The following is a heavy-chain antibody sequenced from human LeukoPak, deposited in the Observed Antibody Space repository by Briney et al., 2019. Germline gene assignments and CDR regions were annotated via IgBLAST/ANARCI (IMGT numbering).Heavy chain of an antibody. CDR1: GGSISSGGYY. Sequence: SETLSLTCTVSGGSISSGGYYWSGIRPHPGKGLEWIGYLYYSGSTYYNPSLKSRLTISVDTSKNQFPLKVSSVTAADTAVYYCARHGGSLFYFDYWGQGTLVTVSS. CDR2: LYYSGST. CDR3: ARHGGSLFYFDY. D-gene: IGHD3-16*01. J-gene: IGHJ4*02. V-gene: IGHV4-31*03.